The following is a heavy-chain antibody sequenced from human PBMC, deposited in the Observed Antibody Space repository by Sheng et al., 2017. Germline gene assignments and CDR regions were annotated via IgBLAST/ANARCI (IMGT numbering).Heavy chain of an antibody. CDR3: AKGSIFGVVIPEEYYFDY. J-gene: IGHJ4*02. CDR1: GFTFSSYG. Sequence: EVQLVESGGGLVQPGGTLRLSCAASGFTFSSYGMSWVRQAPGKGLEWVSAISGSGGSTYYADSVKGRFTISRDNSKNTLYLQMNSLRAEDTAVYYCAKGSIFGVVIPEEYYFDYWGQGTLVTVSS. V-gene: IGHV3-23*04. CDR2: ISGSGGST. D-gene: IGHD3-3*01.